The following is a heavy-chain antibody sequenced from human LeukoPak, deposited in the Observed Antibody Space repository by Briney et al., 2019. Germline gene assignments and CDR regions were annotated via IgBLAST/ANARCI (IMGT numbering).Heavy chain of an antibody. CDR3: ARDAGYCSGGSCYFDY. Sequence: GGSLRLSCAASGFTFDDYGMIWVRQAPGKGLEWVSGINWNGGSTGYADSVKGRFTISRDNAKNSLYLQMNSLRAEDTAVYYCARDAGYCSGGSCYFDYWGQGTLVTVSS. J-gene: IGHJ4*02. D-gene: IGHD2-15*01. V-gene: IGHV3-20*04. CDR2: INWNGGST. CDR1: GFTFDDYG.